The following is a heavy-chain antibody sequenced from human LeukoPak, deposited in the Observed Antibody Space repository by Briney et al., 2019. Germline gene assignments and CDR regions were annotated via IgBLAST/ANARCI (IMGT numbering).Heavy chain of an antibody. CDR1: GFTFSSYS. J-gene: IGHJ3*02. D-gene: IGHD6-13*01. CDR3: AREGSSSWSNDAFDI. CDR2: ISSSSGTI. V-gene: IGHV3-48*02. Sequence: GGSLRLFCAASGFTFSSYSMNWVRQAPGKGLEWVSYISSSSGTIYYADSVKGRFTISRDNAKNSLYLQMNSLRDEDTAVYYCAREGSSSWSNDAFDIWGQGTMVTVSS.